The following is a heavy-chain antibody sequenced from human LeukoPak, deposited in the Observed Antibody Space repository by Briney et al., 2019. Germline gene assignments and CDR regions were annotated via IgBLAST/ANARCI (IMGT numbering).Heavy chain of an antibody. J-gene: IGHJ4*02. CDR2: ISGSGDST. Sequence: GGSLRLSCAASGFTLSNYAMSWVRRAPGKGLEWVSAISGSGDSTYYADSVKGRFTISRDNSKNTLYLQMNSLRAEDTAVYYCAKDTTTVPDYFDYWGQGTLVTVSS. CDR3: AKDTTTVPDYFDY. V-gene: IGHV3-23*01. D-gene: IGHD4-17*01. CDR1: GFTLSNYA.